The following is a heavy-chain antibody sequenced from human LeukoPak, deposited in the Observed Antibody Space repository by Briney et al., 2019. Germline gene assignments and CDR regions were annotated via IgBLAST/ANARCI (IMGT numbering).Heavy chain of an antibody. CDR3: ARSGYNFLVDS. V-gene: IGHV4-39*01. J-gene: IGHJ4*02. CDR1: GGSISSSSYY. Sequence: SEKVSLTCTVSGGSISSSSYYWGWIRQPPGKGLEWIASMSYSGTTYYNPSDKSRVTISVDTSKNQFSLKLSSVTAADTAVYFCARSGYNFLVDSWGQG. CDR2: MSYSGTT. D-gene: IGHD5-18*01.